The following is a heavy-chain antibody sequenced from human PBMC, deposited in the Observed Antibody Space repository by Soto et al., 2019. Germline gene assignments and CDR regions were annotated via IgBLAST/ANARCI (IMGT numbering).Heavy chain of an antibody. CDR2: IIPIFGTA. V-gene: IGHV1-69*06. CDR3: AILRTLGIAAAPNY. D-gene: IGHD6-13*01. J-gene: IGHJ4*02. CDR1: GGTFSSYA. Sequence: GASVKVSCKASGGTFSSYAISWVRQAPGQGLEWMGGIIPIFGTANYAQKFQGRVTITADKSTSTAYMELSSLRSEDTAVYYCAILRTLGIAAAPNYWGQGTLVTVSS.